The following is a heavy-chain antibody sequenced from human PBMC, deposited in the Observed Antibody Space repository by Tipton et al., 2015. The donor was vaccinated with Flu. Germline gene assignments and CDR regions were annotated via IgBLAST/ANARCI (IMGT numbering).Heavy chain of an antibody. V-gene: IGHV4-39*07. CDR1: GGSISSSSYY. CDR2: IYYSGST. Sequence: TLSLTCTVSGGSISSSSYYWGWIRQPPGKGLEWIGSIYYSGSTYYNPSLKSRVTISVDTPKNQFSLKLSSVTAADTAVYYCARRVVVPAAIYFDYWGQGTLVTVSS. J-gene: IGHJ4*02. D-gene: IGHD2-2*01. CDR3: ARRVVVPAAIYFDY.